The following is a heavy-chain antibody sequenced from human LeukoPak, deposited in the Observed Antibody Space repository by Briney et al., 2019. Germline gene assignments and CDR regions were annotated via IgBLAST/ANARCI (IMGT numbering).Heavy chain of an antibody. CDR2: IYYSGTT. Sequence: PQTLSLTCTVSGVSTSVIGYHSSSVRHHPGNGLEWVGYIYYSGTTACNPSLKSRVTISVVTSKKKFSLKVSSVTVAAAAVYYCARLGCGYYANWFDHWGQGTLVTVSS. J-gene: IGHJ5*02. V-gene: IGHV4-31*03. CDR3: ARLGCGYYANWFDH. D-gene: IGHD5-12*01. CDR1: GVSTSVIGYH.